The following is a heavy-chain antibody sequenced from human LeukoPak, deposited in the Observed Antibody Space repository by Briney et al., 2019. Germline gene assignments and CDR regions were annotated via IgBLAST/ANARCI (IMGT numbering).Heavy chain of an antibody. V-gene: IGHV3-23*01. CDR3: AKDRPSSGWYRFFDN. Sequence: GGSLRLSCAASGFTFSSYAMNWVRQAPVKGLEWVSVISGSGGSTFYTDSVKGRFTISRDNSKNTLYLQMNSLRAEDTAVYYCAKDRPSSGWYRFFDNWGQGTLVTVSS. CDR1: GFTFSSYA. D-gene: IGHD6-19*01. CDR2: ISGSGGST. J-gene: IGHJ4*02.